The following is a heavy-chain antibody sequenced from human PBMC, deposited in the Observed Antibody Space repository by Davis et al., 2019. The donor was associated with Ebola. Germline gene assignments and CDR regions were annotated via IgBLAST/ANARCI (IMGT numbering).Heavy chain of an antibody. CDR3: ARLDTYYYGSGSYRTFYYYYYMDV. CDR1: GYRFTSYW. V-gene: IGHV5-51*01. CDR2: IYPGDSDT. D-gene: IGHD3-10*01. Sequence: GGSLRLSCKASGYRFTSYWIGWVRQMPGKGLEWMGIIYPGDSDTRYSPSFQGQVTISVDKSISTAYLQWSSLKASDTAMYYCARLDTYYYGSGSYRTFYYYYYMDVWGKGTTVTVSS. J-gene: IGHJ6*03.